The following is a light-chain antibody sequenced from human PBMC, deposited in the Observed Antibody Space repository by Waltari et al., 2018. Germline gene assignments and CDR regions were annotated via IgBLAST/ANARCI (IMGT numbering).Light chain of an antibody. CDR2: EVS. V-gene: IGLV2-14*01. CDR3: SSYTSSSTLL. CDR1: SSDVGGYNY. J-gene: IGLJ3*02. Sequence: QSALTQPASVSGSPGQSITISCTGTSSDVGGYNYFSWYQQPPGKAPKLVFYEVSNRPSGVSNRFSGSKSGNTASLTISGLQAEDEADYYCSSYTSSSTLLFGGGTKLTVL.